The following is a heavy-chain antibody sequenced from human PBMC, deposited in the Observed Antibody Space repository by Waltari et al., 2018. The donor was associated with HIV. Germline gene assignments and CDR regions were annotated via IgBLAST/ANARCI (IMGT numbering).Heavy chain of an antibody. CDR2: IWYDGSKK. CDR3: ARGVHDFYYGMDV. CDR1: GFTFCSSG. J-gene: IGHJ6*02. V-gene: IGHV3-33*01. Sequence: QVQLVESGGGVVQPGRSLRLSCAVSGFTFCSSGMHWVRQAPGKGLEWVAVIWYDGSKKYYADSVKGRFTISRDNSKNTLYLQMNSLRDEDTAVYYCARGVHDFYYGMDVWGQGTSVTVSS.